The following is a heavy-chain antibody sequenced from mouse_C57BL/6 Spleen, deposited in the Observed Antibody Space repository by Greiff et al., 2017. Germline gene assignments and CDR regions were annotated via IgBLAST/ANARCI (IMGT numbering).Heavy chain of an antibody. CDR2: IDPEDGDT. J-gene: IGHJ1*03. CDR1: GFNIKDYY. D-gene: IGHD1-1*02. V-gene: IGHV14-1*01. Sequence: EVQLQQSGAELVRPGASVKLSCTASGFNIKDYYMHWVKQRPEQGLEWIGRIDPEDGDTEYAPKFQGKATMTADTSSNTAYLQLSSLTSEDTAVYYCTTCGGGRGWYFDVWGTGTTVTVSS. CDR3: TTCGGGRGWYFDV.